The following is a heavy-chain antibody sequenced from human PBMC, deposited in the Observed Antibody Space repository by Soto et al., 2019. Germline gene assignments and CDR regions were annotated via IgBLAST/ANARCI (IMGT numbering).Heavy chain of an antibody. CDR3: AKVHDWNVLYYFDY. V-gene: IGHV3-23*01. CDR2: ISGSGGST. D-gene: IGHD1-1*01. Sequence: PGWSLGLSCAASGFTFSSYAMSWVRQAPGKGLEWVSAISGSGGSTYYADSVKGRFTISRDNSKNTLYLQMNSLRAEDTAVYYCAKVHDWNVLYYFDYWGQGTLVTVSS. CDR1: GFTFSSYA. J-gene: IGHJ4*02.